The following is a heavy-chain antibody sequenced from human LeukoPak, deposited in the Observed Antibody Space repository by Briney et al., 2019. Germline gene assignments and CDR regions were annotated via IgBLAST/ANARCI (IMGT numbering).Heavy chain of an antibody. V-gene: IGHV1-2*02. J-gene: IGHJ5*02. Sequence: GASVKVSCKASGYTFTGYYMHWVRQAPGQGLEWMGWINPNSGGTNYAQKLQGRVTMTTDTSTSTAYMELRSLRSDDTAVYYCARALLLWFGELSYDNWFDPWGQGTLVTVSS. D-gene: IGHD3-10*01. CDR2: INPNSGGT. CDR3: ARALLLWFGELSYDNWFDP. CDR1: GYTFTGYY.